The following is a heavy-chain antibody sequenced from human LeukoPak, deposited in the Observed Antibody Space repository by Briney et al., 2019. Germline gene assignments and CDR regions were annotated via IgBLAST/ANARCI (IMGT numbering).Heavy chain of an antibody. V-gene: IGHV5-51*01. CDR3: ATHSSTPGSLFDP. D-gene: IGHD2-15*01. CDR1: GYSFTIYW. J-gene: IGHJ5*02. CDR2: IYPGDSDT. Sequence: GESLKISGKGSGYSFTIYWIGWVRQMPGKGLEWMGIIYPGDSDTRYSPSFQGQVTISADKSISTAYLQWSSLKASDTAMYYCATHSSTPGSLFDPWGQGTLVTVSS.